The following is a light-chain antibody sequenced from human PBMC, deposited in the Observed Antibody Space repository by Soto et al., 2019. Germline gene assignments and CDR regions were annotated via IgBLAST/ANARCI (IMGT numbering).Light chain of an antibody. Sequence: EIVMTPSPGTLSLSPGERATLSCRASQSVSSSYLAWYQQKPGQAPRLLIYGASSRATGIPDRFSGSGSGTDFTLTISRLEPEDFAVYYCQQYGSSLLFGPGTKVDIK. CDR1: QSVSSSY. V-gene: IGKV3-20*01. CDR2: GAS. CDR3: QQYGSSLL. J-gene: IGKJ3*01.